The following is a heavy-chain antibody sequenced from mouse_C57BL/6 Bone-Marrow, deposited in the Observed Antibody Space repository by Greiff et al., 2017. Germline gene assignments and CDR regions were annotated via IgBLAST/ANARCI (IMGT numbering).Heavy chain of an antibody. V-gene: IGHV5-4*01. CDR1: GFTFSSYA. D-gene: IGHD2-2*01. CDR2: ISDGGSYT. CDR3: ARDQGMVTTPYYFDY. Sequence: EVQVVESGGGLVKPGGSLKLSCAASGFTFSSYAMSWVRQTPEKRLEWVATISDGGSYTYYPDNVKGRFTISRDNAKNNLYLQMSHLKSEDTAMYYCARDQGMVTTPYYFDYWGQGTTLTVSS. J-gene: IGHJ2*01.